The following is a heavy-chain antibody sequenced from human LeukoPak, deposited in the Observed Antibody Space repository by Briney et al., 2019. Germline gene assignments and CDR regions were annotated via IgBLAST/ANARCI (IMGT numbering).Heavy chain of an antibody. CDR3: ARKTYCSGGRCYGENWFDP. CDR1: GGSISGYH. D-gene: IGHD2-15*01. J-gene: IGHJ5*02. CDR2: IYYTGNA. Sequence: SETLSLTCTVTGGSISGYHWYWIRQSPGKGLEWIANIYYTGNADYNPSLKSRVTISVDTSKNEISLILSSVTAADTAVYYCARKTYCSGGRCYGENWFDPWGQGTLVTVSS. V-gene: IGHV4-59*08.